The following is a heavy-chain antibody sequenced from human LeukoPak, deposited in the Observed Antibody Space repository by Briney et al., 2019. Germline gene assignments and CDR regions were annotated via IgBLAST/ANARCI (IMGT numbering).Heavy chain of an antibody. CDR2: MRYDGSNK. D-gene: IGHD6-6*01. CDR1: GFTFSDYG. Sequence: GGSLRLSCAASGFTFSDYGMHWVRQAPGKGLEWLTLMRYDGSNKYYADSVKGRFTISRDSSKNTLFLQMSSLRVEDTAVYYCARDPPGSFPLYMDVWGKGTTVTVSS. CDR3: ARDPPGSFPLYMDV. J-gene: IGHJ6*03. V-gene: IGHV3-30*02.